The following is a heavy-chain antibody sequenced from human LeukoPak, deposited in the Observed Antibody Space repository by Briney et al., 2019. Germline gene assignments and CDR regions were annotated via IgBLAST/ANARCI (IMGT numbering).Heavy chain of an antibody. CDR3: AKDSRGSNVRAFDY. CDR1: GFSLRSFA. Sequence: GGSLRLSCAASGFSLRSFAMTWVRQAPGKGLEWVSSISGGGSTYHADSVKGRFTISRDNSKNTLYLQMNSLSADVTAIYYCAKDSRGSNVRAFDYWGQGILVTVSS. D-gene: IGHD2-8*01. J-gene: IGHJ4*02. V-gene: IGHV3-23*01. CDR2: ISGGGST.